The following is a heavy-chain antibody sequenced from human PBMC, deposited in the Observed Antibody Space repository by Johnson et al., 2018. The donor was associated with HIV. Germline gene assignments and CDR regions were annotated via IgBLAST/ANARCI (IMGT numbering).Heavy chain of an antibody. D-gene: IGHD4-17*01. J-gene: IGHJ3*02. CDR1: GFTFSTYW. CDR3: AKGVASTTVAAFDI. V-gene: IGHV3-7*03. Sequence: VQLVESGGGVVRPGGSLRLSCAASGFTFSTYWMSWVRQAPGKGLEWVGSIKQDGSESYYVDSVKGRFTISRDSAQNSVSLQMNSLRAEDTALYYCAKGVASTTVAAFDIWGPGTMVTVSS. CDR2: IKQDGSES.